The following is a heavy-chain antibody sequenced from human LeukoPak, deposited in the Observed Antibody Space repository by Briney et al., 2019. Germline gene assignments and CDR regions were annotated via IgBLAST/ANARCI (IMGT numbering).Heavy chain of an antibody. V-gene: IGHV3-21*01. Sequence: GGSLTLSCAASGFTFSSYSMNWFRQAPGKGLEWVSSISISSSYIYYADSVKGRFTISRDNAKNSLYLQMNSLRAEDTAVYYCAREDGYCSSTSCYGPDYWGQGTLVTVSS. CDR2: ISISSSYI. D-gene: IGHD2-2*03. CDR1: GFTFSSYS. J-gene: IGHJ4*02. CDR3: AREDGYCSSTSCYGPDY.